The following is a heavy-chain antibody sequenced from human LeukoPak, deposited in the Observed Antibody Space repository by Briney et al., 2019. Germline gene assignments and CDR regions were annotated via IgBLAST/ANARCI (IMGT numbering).Heavy chain of an antibody. CDR1: GYTFTSYD. J-gene: IGHJ3*02. D-gene: IGHD6-13*01. Sequence: ASVKVSCTASGYTFTSYDINWVRQATGQGLEWMGWMNPNSGNTGYAQKFQGRVTMTRNTSISTAYMELSSLRSEDTAVYYCARAPNIIAAAGPHDAFDIWGQGTMVTVSS. CDR3: ARAPNIIAAAGPHDAFDI. V-gene: IGHV1-8*01. CDR2: MNPNSGNT.